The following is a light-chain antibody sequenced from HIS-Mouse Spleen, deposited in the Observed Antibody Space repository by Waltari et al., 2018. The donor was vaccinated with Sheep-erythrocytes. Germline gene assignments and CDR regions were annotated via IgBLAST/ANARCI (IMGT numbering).Light chain of an antibody. CDR2: DVS. Sequence: QSALTQPRSVSWSPGQSVTISCTGTSSDVGGYHYVPWYQQHPGKAPKLMIYDVSKRPSGVPDRFSGSKSGNTASLTISGLQAEDEADYYCCSYAGSYNHVFATGTKVTVL. CDR1: SSDVGGYHY. V-gene: IGLV2-11*01. CDR3: CSYAGSYNHV. J-gene: IGLJ1*01.